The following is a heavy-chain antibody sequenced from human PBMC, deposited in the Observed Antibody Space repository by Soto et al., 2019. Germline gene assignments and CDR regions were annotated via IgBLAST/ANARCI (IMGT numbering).Heavy chain of an antibody. CDR2: ISSSSSYI. D-gene: IGHD6-6*01. Sequence: GGSLRLSCAASVFTFSSYSMNWVRQPPGNGLEWVSSISSSSSYIYYADSVKGRLTISRDNAKNSLYLQMNRLGAEDTAVYYCARDDRHIAARTHGYYGMDVWGQGTTVTVSS. V-gene: IGHV3-21*01. CDR1: VFTFSSYS. CDR3: ARDDRHIAARTHGYYGMDV. J-gene: IGHJ6*02.